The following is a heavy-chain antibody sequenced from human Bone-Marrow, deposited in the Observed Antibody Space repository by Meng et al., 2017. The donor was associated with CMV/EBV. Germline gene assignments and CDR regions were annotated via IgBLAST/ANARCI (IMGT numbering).Heavy chain of an antibody. CDR2: ISSSSSYI. CDR1: GFTFSSYS. CDR3: ARDRTPRTAYCSSTSCYYRYYYGMDV. D-gene: IGHD2-2*01. J-gene: IGHJ6*02. V-gene: IGHV3-21*01. Sequence: GESLKISCAASGFTFSSYSMNWVRQAPGKGLEWVSSISSSSSYIYYADSVKGRFTISRDNAKNSPYLQMNSLRAEDTAVYYCARDRTPRTAYCSSTSCYYRYYYGMDVWGQGTTVTVSS.